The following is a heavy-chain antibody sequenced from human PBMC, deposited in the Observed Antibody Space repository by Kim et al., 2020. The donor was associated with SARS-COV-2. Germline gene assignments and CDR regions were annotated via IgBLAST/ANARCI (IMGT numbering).Heavy chain of an antibody. CDR1: GGSISSGGYY. V-gene: IGHV4-31*03. J-gene: IGHJ6*02. Sequence: SETLSLTCTVSGGSISSGGYYWSWIRQHPGKGLEWIGYIYYSGSTYYNPSLKSRVTISVDTSKNQFSLKLSSVTAADTAVYYCARDYWPSYYYDSSGYRGRDADYYYYYGMDVWGQGTTVTVSS. D-gene: IGHD3-22*01. CDR2: IYYSGST. CDR3: ARDYWPSYYYDSSGYRGRDADYYYYYGMDV.